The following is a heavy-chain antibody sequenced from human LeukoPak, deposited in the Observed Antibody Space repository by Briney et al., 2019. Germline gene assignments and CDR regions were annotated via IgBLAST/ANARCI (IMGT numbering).Heavy chain of an antibody. D-gene: IGHD3-22*01. CDR2: IYHSGST. CDR1: GGSISSGYY. Sequence: SETLSLTCTVSGGSISSGYYWGWIRQPPGKGLEWIGYIYHSGSTYYNPSLKSRVTISVDRSKNQFSLKLSSVTAADTAVYYCARETTYYYDSSGYFDAFDIWGQGTMVTVSS. J-gene: IGHJ3*02. V-gene: IGHV4-38-2*02. CDR3: ARETTYYYDSSGYFDAFDI.